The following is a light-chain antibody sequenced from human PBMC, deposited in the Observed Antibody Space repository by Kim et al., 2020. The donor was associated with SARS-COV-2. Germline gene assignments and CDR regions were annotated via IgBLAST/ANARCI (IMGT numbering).Light chain of an antibody. CDR3: KQRSNWPAIT. V-gene: IGKV3-11*01. J-gene: IGKJ4*02. CDR1: QSVSSY. CDR2: DTS. Sequence: APRERATPSCRASQSVSSYIAWYQQKPGQAHRLLNYDTSNRATGIQTRFSGSGSGTELKLTISSIEPEDFAVYYCKQRSNWPAITFGGGTKVDIK.